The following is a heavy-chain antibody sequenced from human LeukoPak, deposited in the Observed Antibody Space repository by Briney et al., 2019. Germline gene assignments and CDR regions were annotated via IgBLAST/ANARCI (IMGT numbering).Heavy chain of an antibody. CDR1: GGSISSSSYY. Sequence: SETLSLTCTVSGGSISSSSYYWGWIRQPPGKGLEWIGSIYYSGSTYYNPSLKSRVTISVDTSKNQFSLKLSSVTAADTAVYYCAIPFLAPAFDIWGQGIMVTVSS. D-gene: IGHD3-3*02. V-gene: IGHV4-39*01. CDR3: AIPFLAPAFDI. CDR2: IYYSGST. J-gene: IGHJ3*02.